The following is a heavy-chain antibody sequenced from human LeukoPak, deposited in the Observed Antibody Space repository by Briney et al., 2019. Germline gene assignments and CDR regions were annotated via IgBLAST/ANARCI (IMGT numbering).Heavy chain of an antibody. V-gene: IGHV4-59*01. CDR3: ARGTMYSSGWYPQAYYYGMDV. D-gene: IGHD6-19*01. CDR2: IYYSGST. J-gene: IGHJ6*02. CDR1: GGSISSYY. Sequence: PSETLPLTCTVSGGSISSYYWSWIRQPPGKGLEWIGYIYYSGSTNYNPSLKSRVTISVDTSKNQFSLKLSSVTAADTAVYYCARGTMYSSGWYPQAYYYGMDVWGQGTTVTVSS.